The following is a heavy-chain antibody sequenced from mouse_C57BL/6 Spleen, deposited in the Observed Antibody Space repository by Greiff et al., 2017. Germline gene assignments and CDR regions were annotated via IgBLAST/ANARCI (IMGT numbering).Heavy chain of an antibody. V-gene: IGHV1-55*01. J-gene: IGHJ3*01. CDR1: GYTLTSHR. CDR3: ASVYYGYDGFAY. CDR2: IYSGSGST. D-gene: IGHD2-2*01. Sequence: QPQQPGAEPVKPGALVKTFCKASGYTLTSHRITWVKPRPGQGLEWIGDIYSGSGSTKHNEKFKSKATLTVDTSSSTAHMQPSSPTSEDPAVHDCASVYYGYDGFAYWGQGTLVTVSA.